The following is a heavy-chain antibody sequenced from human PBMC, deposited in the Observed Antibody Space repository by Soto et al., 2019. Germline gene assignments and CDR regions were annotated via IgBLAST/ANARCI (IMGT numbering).Heavy chain of an antibody. D-gene: IGHD3-3*01. J-gene: IGHJ6*03. CDR3: ATAHYDFWSGWSGGDYYMDV. CDR1: GFTFSSYW. CDR2: INSDGSST. V-gene: IGHV3-74*01. Sequence: PGGSLRLSCAASGFTFSSYWMHWVRQAPGKGLVWVSRINSDGSSTSYADSVKGRFTISRDNAKNTLYLQMNSLRAEDTAVYYCATAHYDFWSGWSGGDYYMDVWGKGTTVTVSS.